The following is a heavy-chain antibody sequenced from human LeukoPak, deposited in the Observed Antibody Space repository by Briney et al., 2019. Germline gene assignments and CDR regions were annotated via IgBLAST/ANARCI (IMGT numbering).Heavy chain of an antibody. CDR2: FDPEDGET. J-gene: IGHJ4*02. Sequence: ASVKVSCKVSGYTLTELSMHWVRQAPGKGLEWMGGFDPEDGETIYAQKFQGRVTMTEDTPTDTAYMELSSLRSEDTAVYYCATRGVLRYFDWLFSFWGQGTLVTVSS. D-gene: IGHD3-9*01. CDR3: ATRGVLRYFDWLFSF. V-gene: IGHV1-24*01. CDR1: GYTLTELS.